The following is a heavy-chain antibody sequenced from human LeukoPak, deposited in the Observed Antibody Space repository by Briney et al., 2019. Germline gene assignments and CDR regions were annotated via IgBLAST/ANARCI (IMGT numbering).Heavy chain of an antibody. D-gene: IGHD1-26*01. CDR2: VHLSGAS. J-gene: IGHJ4*02. CDR1: GGSISGDNW. V-gene: IGHV4-4*02. CDR3: TRESGAFSPFGF. Sequence: SGTLSLTCAVSGGSISGDNWWSWVRQSPGEGLEWIGEVHLSGASNYNPSLKSRVNMSIDKSKNQLSLELTSVTAADTAIYYCTRESGAFSPFGFWGQGTLVTVSS.